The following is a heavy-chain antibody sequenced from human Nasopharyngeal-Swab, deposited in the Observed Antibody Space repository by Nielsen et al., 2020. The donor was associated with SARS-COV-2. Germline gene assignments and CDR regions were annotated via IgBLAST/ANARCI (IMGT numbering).Heavy chain of an antibody. D-gene: IGHD1-26*01. CDR2: IYSGGST. V-gene: IGHV3-53*04. Sequence: GGSLRLSCAASGFTVSSNYMSWVRQAPGKGLEWVSVIYSGGSTYYADSVKGRFTISRHNSKNTLYLQMNSLRSDDTAVYYCARVGELLGYYFDYWGQGTLVTVSS. CDR1: GFTVSSNY. J-gene: IGHJ4*02. CDR3: ARVGELLGYYFDY.